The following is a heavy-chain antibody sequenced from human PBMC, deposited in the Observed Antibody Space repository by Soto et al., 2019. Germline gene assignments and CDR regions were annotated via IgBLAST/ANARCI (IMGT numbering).Heavy chain of an antibody. CDR3: ARVIDWNPYYYYYGMDV. D-gene: IGHD1-1*01. V-gene: IGHV1-69*13. CDR2: IIPIFGTA. Sequence: SVKVSCKASGGTFSSYAISWVRQAPGQGLEWMGGIIPIFGTANYAQKFQGRVTITADESTSTAYMELSSLRSEDTVVYYCARVIDWNPYYYYYGMDVWGQGTTVTVSS. CDR1: GGTFSSYA. J-gene: IGHJ6*02.